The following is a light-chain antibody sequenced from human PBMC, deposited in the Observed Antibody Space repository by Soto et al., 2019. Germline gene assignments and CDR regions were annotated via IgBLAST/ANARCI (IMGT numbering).Light chain of an antibody. CDR2: GNS. V-gene: IGLV1-40*01. CDR1: SSNIGAGYD. J-gene: IGLJ1*01. Sequence: QSVLTQPPSVSGAPGQRVTISCTGSSSNIGAGYDVLWYQQLPGTAPKLLIYGNSNRPSGVPDRFSGSKSGTSASLAITGLQAEDEADYYCQSYDSSLSALYVFGTGTKVTVL. CDR3: QSYDSSLSALYV.